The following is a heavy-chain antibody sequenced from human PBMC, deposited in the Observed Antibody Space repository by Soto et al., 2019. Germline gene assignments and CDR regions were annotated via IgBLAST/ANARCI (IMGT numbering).Heavy chain of an antibody. D-gene: IGHD3-10*01. J-gene: IGHJ4*02. CDR2: INNDGRVT. CDR1: GFTFSNYW. V-gene: IGHV3-74*01. Sequence: EVQLVESGGDLVQPGGSLRLSCAASGFTFSNYWMHWVRQAPGKGLVWVSRINNDGRVTTYADSVKGRFTISRDTAKDTLYLEMNRLSAEDTAVYYCARDLSLWFRDYWGQGTLVTVSS. CDR3: ARDLSLWFRDY.